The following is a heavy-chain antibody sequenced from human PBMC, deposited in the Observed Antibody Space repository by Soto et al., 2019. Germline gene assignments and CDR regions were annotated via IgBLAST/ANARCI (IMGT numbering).Heavy chain of an antibody. J-gene: IGHJ4*02. Sequence: QVQLQESGPGLVKPSGTLSLTCAVSGGSISSSNWWSWVRQPPGKGLEWIGEIYHSGSTNYNPSLTSRVTXXVXMXXNQFALKLSSVAAADTAVYYCARALHSRYGDYGGYWGQGTLVTVSS. CDR1: GGSISSSNW. CDR3: ARALHSRYGDYGGY. V-gene: IGHV4-4*02. CDR2: IYHSGST. D-gene: IGHD4-17*01.